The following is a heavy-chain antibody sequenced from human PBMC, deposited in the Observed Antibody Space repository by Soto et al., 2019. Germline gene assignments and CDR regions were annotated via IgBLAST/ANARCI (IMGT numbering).Heavy chain of an antibody. V-gene: IGHV3-23*01. CDR1: GFTFSSYA. D-gene: IGHD6-13*01. CDR2: ISGSGGST. CDR3: AKGMIAAAPYYYYGMDV. J-gene: IGHJ6*02. Sequence: PGGSLRLSCAASGFTFSSYAMNWVRQAPGKGLEWVSAISGSGGSTYSADSVKGRFTISRDNSKNTLYLQMNSLRAEDTAVYYCAKGMIAAAPYYYYGMDVWGQGTTVTVSS.